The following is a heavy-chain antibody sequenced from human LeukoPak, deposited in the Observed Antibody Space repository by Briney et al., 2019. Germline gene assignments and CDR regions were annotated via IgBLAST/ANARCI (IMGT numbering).Heavy chain of an antibody. CDR1: GGTFSSYA. D-gene: IGHD1-26*01. Sequence: SVKVSCKASGGTFSSYAISWVRQAPGQGLEWMGGIIPIFGTANYAQKFQGRVTITTDESTSTAYMELSSLRSEDTAVYYCARDRYSGSYYHHAFDYWGQGTLVTVSS. J-gene: IGHJ4*02. V-gene: IGHV1-69*05. CDR2: IIPIFGTA. CDR3: ARDRYSGSYYHHAFDY.